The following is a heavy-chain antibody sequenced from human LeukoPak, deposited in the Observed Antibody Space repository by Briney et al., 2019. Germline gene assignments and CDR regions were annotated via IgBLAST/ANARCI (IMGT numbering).Heavy chain of an antibody. Sequence: GGSLRLFCASSGFTFRNFGKHWVRQARGKGLEWVAFIRYDGSNKYYADSVKGRFTISRDNSKNTLYLQMNSLRGEDTAVYYCAKDGDTMSGTYYYDMDVWGKGTTVTIS. CDR3: AKDGDTMSGTYYYDMDV. V-gene: IGHV3-30*02. CDR2: IRYDGSNK. J-gene: IGHJ6*03. D-gene: IGHD1-26*01. CDR1: GFTFRNFG.